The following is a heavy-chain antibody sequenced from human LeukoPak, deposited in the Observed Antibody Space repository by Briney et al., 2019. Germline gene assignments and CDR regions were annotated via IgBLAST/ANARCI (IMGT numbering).Heavy chain of an antibody. CDR1: GGSISSSSYY. D-gene: IGHD3-22*01. J-gene: IGHJ4*02. CDR3: ARVVYYDSSGYADY. V-gene: IGHV4-39*07. Sequence: SETLSLTCTVSGGSISSSSYYWGWIRQPPGKGLEWIVSIYYSGSTYYNPSLKSRVTISVDTSKNQFSLKLSSVTAADTAVYYCARVVYYDSSGYADYWGQGTLVTVSS. CDR2: IYYSGST.